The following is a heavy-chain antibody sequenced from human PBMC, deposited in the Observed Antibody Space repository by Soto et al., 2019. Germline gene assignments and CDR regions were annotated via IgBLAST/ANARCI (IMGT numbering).Heavy chain of an antibody. V-gene: IGHV3-15*01. CDR1: GFTFSSYA. Sequence: GGSLRLSCAASGFTFSSYAMSWVRQAPGKGLEWVGRIKSKTDGGTTDYAAPVKGRFTISRDDSKNTLYLQMNSLKTEDTAVYYCTTGDDFWSGYPYYFDYWGQGTLVTVSS. CDR2: IKSKTDGGTT. D-gene: IGHD3-3*01. J-gene: IGHJ4*02. CDR3: TTGDDFWSGYPYYFDY.